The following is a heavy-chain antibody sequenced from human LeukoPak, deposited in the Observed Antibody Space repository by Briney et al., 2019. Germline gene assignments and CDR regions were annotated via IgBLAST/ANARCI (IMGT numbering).Heavy chain of an antibody. J-gene: IGHJ6*02. CDR2: INHSGST. D-gene: IGHD2-2*01. Sequence: SETLSLTCAVYGGSFSGYYWSWIRQPPGKGLEWIGEINHSGSTNYNPSLKSRVTISVDTSKNQFSLKLSYVTAADTAVYYCARDCRSTSCYEGSEGYYYYGMDVWGQGTTVTVSS. V-gene: IGHV4-34*01. CDR1: GGSFSGYY. CDR3: ARDCRSTSCYEGSEGYYYYGMDV.